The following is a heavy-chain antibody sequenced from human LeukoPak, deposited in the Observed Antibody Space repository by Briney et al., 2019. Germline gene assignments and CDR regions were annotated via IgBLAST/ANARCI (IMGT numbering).Heavy chain of an antibody. J-gene: IGHJ4*02. CDR1: GYTFTGYY. Sequence: ASVKVSCKASGYTFTGYYIHWVRQAPGQGLEWMGWISAYNGNTNYAQKLQGRVTMTTDTSTSTSDMELRSLRSDDTAVYYCARGKKGIAVTFDYWGQGTLVTVSS. CDR3: ARGKKGIAVTFDY. V-gene: IGHV1-18*04. CDR2: ISAYNGNT. D-gene: IGHD1-20*01.